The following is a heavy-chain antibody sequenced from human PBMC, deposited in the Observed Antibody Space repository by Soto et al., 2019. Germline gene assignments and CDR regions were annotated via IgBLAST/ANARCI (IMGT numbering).Heavy chain of an antibody. Sequence: ETLSLTCTVSVESISIYYWGWIRQPPGKGLEWIGYIYYSGSTNYNPSLKSRVTISVDTSKNQFSLKLSSVTAADTAVYYCARGGEEMGDGYNYRLDYWGQGTLVTVSS. D-gene: IGHD5-12*01. CDR3: ARGGEEMGDGYNYRLDY. V-gene: IGHV4-59*01. CDR2: IYYSGST. J-gene: IGHJ4*02. CDR1: VESISIYY.